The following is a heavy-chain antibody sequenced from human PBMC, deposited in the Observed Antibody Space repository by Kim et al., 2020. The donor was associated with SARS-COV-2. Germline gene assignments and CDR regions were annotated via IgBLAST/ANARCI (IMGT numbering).Heavy chain of an antibody. Sequence: GGSLRLSCAASGFTFSMYTLHWVRQAPGKGLEWAALISHDGSNEDYADSVKGRFTISRDKSKNTVYLQMNSLTVEDTAIYYCAKDLGLHLSIPGIDSWGQGTLVTVSS. CDR1: GFTFSMYT. V-gene: IGHV3-30*04. CDR3: AKDLGLHLSIPGIDS. D-gene: IGHD2-21*01. J-gene: IGHJ4*02. CDR2: ISHDGSNE.